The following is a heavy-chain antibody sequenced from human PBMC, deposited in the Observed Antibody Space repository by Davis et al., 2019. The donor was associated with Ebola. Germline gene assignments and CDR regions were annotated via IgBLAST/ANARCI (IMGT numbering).Heavy chain of an antibody. V-gene: IGHV1-69*06. CDR2: IIPIFGTA. Sequence: AASVKVSCKASGGTFSSYAISWVRQAPGQGLEWMGGIIPIFGTANYAQKFQGRVTITADKSTSTAYMELSSLRSEDTAVYYCARVGGEILWFGWFDPWGQGTLVTVSS. CDR1: GGTFSSYA. CDR3: ARVGGEILWFGWFDP. J-gene: IGHJ5*02. D-gene: IGHD2-21*01.